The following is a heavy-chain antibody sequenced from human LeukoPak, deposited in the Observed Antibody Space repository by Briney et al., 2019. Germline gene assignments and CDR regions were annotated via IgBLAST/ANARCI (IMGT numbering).Heavy chain of an antibody. D-gene: IGHD5-12*01. J-gene: IGHJ4*02. CDR1: GFTFSSYD. CDR3: ARDLGWLHYAD. V-gene: IGHV3-13*01. CDR2: IGTAGDT. Sequence: GGSLRLSCAASGFTFSSYDMHWVRQPTGKGLEWVSAIGTAGDTYYSHSVKGRFTVSRDNSKNTLYLQMNSLRADDTAIYYCARDLGWLHYADWGQGTLVTVSS.